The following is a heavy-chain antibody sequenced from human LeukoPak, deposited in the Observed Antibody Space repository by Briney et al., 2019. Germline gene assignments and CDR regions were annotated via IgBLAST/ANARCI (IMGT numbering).Heavy chain of an antibody. CDR1: GGSFSRYY. Sequence: SETLTLTCAVYGGSFSRYYWSWIRQSPGKGLEWIAEIDHRGDTNYNPSVKSRVTISVDTSKNQFSLKVRSLSAADTAVYYCARGATISETGYFDFWGQGTPVTVSS. V-gene: IGHV4-34*01. CDR2: IDHRGDT. CDR3: ARGATISETGYFDF. J-gene: IGHJ4*03. D-gene: IGHD5-24*01.